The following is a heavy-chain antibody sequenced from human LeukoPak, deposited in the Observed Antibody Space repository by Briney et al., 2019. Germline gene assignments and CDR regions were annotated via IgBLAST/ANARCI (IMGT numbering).Heavy chain of an antibody. CDR1: GFTFSDSF. CDR2: ISHSGSNL. Sequence: GGSLRLSCAASGFTFSDSFMNWIRQAPGKGLEWLSYISHSGSNLDYAESVRGRFTISRDNANHSLYLQINSLRAEDTAVYYCARGDSSGVPDYWGQGTLVTLSS. V-gene: IGHV3-11*01. J-gene: IGHJ4*02. D-gene: IGHD3-22*01. CDR3: ARGDSSGVPDY.